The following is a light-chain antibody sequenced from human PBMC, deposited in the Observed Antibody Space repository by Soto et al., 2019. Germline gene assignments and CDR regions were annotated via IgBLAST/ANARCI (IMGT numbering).Light chain of an antibody. CDR2: GAS. J-gene: IGKJ2*01. CDR1: QSVSSSY. CDR3: QQYGSSPLYT. V-gene: IGKV3-20*01. Sequence: EIVLTQSPGTLSLSPGERATLSCRASQSVSSSYLAWYQQKPGQAPRLLIYGASSRATGIPDRFSGSGSVTDFTITISRLEPEDFAVYYCQQYGSSPLYTFGQGTKLEIK.